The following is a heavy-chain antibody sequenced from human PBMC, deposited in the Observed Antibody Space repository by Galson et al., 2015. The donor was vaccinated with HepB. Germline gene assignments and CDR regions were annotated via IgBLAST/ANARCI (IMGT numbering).Heavy chain of an antibody. J-gene: IGHJ4*02. D-gene: IGHD1-26*01. CDR1: GFTFGGSA. CDR3: TRWDDLTDRSFDF. CDR2: IRSKASNYAT. V-gene: IGHV3-73*01. Sequence: SLRLSCAASGFTFGGSAIHWVRQASGKGLEWVGRIRSKASNYATAYAASVKGRFTISRDDSKNTAYLQMNSLKTEDTAVYYCTRWDDLTDRSFDFWGQGTLVTVSS.